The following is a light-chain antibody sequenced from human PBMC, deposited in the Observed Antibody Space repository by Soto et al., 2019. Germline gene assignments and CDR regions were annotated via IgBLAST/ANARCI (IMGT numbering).Light chain of an antibody. CDR1: NNDVGGYNY. CDR3: SSYTSSSTLSYV. J-gene: IGLJ1*01. V-gene: IGLV2-14*01. Sequence: QSALTQPASVSGAPGQAITLSCTGTNNDVGGYNYVSWYQQHPGKAPKLMIYDVSNRPSGVSNRFSGSKSGNTASLTISGLQAEDEADYYCSSYTSSSTLSYVFGTGTKVTVL. CDR2: DVS.